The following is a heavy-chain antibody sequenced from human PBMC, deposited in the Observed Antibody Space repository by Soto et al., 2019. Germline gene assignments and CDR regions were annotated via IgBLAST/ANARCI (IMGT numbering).Heavy chain of an antibody. V-gene: IGHV3-15*01. Sequence: EVQLVESGGGLVKPGGSLRLSCAASGFTFSNAWMSWVRQAPGKGLEWVGRIKRTSDGGTTDYAAHLKGRFSISRNDSKATLYLQMNSLKTEDTAVSYCTTGTTTIIRVDYWGQGTLVTVSS. J-gene: IGHJ4*02. CDR1: GFTFSNAW. D-gene: IGHD3-10*01. CDR2: IKRTSDGGTT. CDR3: TTGTTTIIRVDY.